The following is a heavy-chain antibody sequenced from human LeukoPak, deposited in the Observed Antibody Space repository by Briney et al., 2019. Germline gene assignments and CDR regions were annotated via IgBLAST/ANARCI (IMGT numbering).Heavy chain of an antibody. J-gene: IGHJ4*02. D-gene: IGHD6-13*01. CDR2: ISGSGGST. CDR1: GFTFSNYA. V-gene: IGHV3-23*01. CDR3: AKYSSSWFRYFDY. Sequence: GGSLRLSCAASGFTFSNYAMSWVRQAPGKGLEWVSTISGSGGSTYYADSVKGRFTISRDNSKNTLYLQMNSLRAEDTAVYYCAKYSSSWFRYFDYWGQGTLVTVSS.